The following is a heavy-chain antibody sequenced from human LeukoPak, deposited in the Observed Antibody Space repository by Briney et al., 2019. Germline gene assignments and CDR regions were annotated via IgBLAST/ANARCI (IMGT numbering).Heavy chain of an antibody. CDR2: ISSNGGST. CDR3: ARELGYCSSTSCDPYYYYMDV. CDR1: GFTFSNYA. Sequence: GGSLRLSCAASGFTFSNYAMHWVRQAPGKGLEYVSAISSNGGSTYYANSVKGRFTISRDNSKNTLYLQMGSLRAEDMAVYYCARELGYCSSTSCDPYYYYMDVWGKGTTVTVSS. J-gene: IGHJ6*03. V-gene: IGHV3-64*01. D-gene: IGHD2-2*01.